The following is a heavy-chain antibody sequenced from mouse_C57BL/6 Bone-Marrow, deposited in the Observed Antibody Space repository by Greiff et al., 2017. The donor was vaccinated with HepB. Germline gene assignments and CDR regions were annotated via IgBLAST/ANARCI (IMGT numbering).Heavy chain of an antibody. Sequence: LEESGPELVKPGASVKLSCKASGYTFTSYDINWVKQRPGQGLEWIGWIYPRDGSTKYNEKFKGKATLTVDTSSSTAYMELHSLTSEDSAVYFCARESTTVVADGAMDYWGQGTSVTVSS. CDR2: IYPRDGST. J-gene: IGHJ4*01. CDR3: ARESTTVVADGAMDY. CDR1: GYTFTSYD. D-gene: IGHD1-1*01. V-gene: IGHV1-85*01.